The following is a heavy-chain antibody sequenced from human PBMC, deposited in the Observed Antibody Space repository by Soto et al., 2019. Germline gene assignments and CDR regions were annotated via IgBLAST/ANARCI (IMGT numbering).Heavy chain of an antibody. CDR2: ISYDGSNK. V-gene: IGHV3-30*18. Sequence: GGSLRLSCAASGFTFSSYGMHWVRQAPGKGLEWVAVISYDGSNKYYADSVKGRFTISRDNSKNTLYLQMNSLRAEDTAVYYCAKDPQIHYYYDSGMDVWGQGTAVTVSS. CDR1: GFTFSSYG. CDR3: AKDPQIHYYYDSGMDV. J-gene: IGHJ6*02.